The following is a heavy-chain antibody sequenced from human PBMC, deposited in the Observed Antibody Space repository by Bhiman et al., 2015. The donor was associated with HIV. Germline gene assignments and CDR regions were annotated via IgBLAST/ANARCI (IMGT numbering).Heavy chain of an antibody. CDR1: GFTFDNYG. J-gene: IGHJ4*02. CDR3: VRDPDYDSSGYWAPSDY. V-gene: IGHV3-20*04. Sequence: EVQLVESGGGVVRPGGSLRLSCAASGFTFDNYGLSWVRQAPGKGLEWVSGINWNGGRTGYGDSVKGRFIISRDNAKNSLYLQMNSLRAEDTALYYCVRDPDYDSSGYWAPSDYWGQGTLVTVSS. D-gene: IGHD3-22*01. CDR2: INWNGGRT.